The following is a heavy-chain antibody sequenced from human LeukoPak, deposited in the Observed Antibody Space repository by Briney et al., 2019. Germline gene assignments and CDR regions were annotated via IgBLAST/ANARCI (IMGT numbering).Heavy chain of an antibody. V-gene: IGHV4-34*01. D-gene: IGHD3-22*01. Sequence: SETLSLTCAVYIDSFSNYHWNWIRQTPAKGMGWIGEVNESGGTNISPSLRSRVMISVDTSKNQISLKLRSVTAADTAIYYCARVSSRRLPPTYSYDRRSYFDYWGQGTLVTVSS. J-gene: IGHJ4*02. CDR3: ARVSSRRLPPTYSYDRRSYFDY. CDR1: IDSFSNYH. CDR2: VNESGGT.